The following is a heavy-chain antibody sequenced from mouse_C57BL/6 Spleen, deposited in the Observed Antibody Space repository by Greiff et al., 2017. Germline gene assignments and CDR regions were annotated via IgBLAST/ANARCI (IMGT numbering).Heavy chain of an antibody. CDR3: AGRRGYGAMDY. CDR1: EYEFPSHD. CDR2: IYSDGGST. Sequence: DVMLVESGGGLVQPGESLKLSCESNEYEFPSHDMSWVRKTPEKRLELVAAIYSDGGSTYYPDTMERRFIISRDNTKKTLYLQMSSLRSEDTALYYCAGRRGYGAMDYWGQGTSVTVSS. J-gene: IGHJ4*01. V-gene: IGHV5-2*03. D-gene: IGHD3-1*01.